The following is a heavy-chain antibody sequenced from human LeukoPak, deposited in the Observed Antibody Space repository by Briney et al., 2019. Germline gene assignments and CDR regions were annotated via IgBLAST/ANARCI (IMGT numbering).Heavy chain of an antibody. D-gene: IGHD2-2*01. J-gene: IGHJ4*02. V-gene: IGHV3-21*05. CDR1: GFTFSLYA. Sequence: GGSLRLSCAASGFTFSLYAMNWVRRAPGKGLEWVSYINDDSSDIHYAGSVRGRLTIPRDDARKTLYLQLSSLRVADTAVYYCARDTFQPGLIHSWGQGTLVTVSS. CDR2: INDDSSDI. CDR3: ARDTFQPGLIHS.